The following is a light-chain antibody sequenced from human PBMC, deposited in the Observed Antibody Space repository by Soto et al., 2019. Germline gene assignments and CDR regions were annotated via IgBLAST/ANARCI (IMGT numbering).Light chain of an antibody. V-gene: IGKV1-39*01. CDR2: AAS. J-gene: IGKJ3*01. CDR3: QQSYSTLFT. CDR1: QSLSSY. Sequence: DIQMTQSPSSLSASVGDRVTITCRASQSLSSYLNWYQQKPGKAPKLLIYAASSLQSGVPSRFSGSGSGTYFTLTISSLQPEDFATYYCQQSYSTLFTFGPGNKVDIK.